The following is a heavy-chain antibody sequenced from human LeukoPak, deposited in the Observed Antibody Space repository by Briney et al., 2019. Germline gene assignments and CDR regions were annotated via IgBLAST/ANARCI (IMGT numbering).Heavy chain of an antibody. D-gene: IGHD3/OR15-3a*01. CDR2: SSSSGSTI. Sequence: GGSLRLSCAASGFTLSDYYMSWIRQAPGKGLEWVSYSSSSGSTIYYADTVKGRFAISRDNAKNSLYLQMNSLRAEDTAVYYCARRRDFIDYWGQGTLVTVSS. CDR1: GFTLSDYY. CDR3: ARRRDFIDY. V-gene: IGHV3-11*01. J-gene: IGHJ4*02.